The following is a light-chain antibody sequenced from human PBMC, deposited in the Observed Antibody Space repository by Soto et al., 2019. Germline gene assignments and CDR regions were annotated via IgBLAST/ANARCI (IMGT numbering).Light chain of an antibody. CDR1: QSINSW. V-gene: IGKV1-5*01. CDR2: DAS. J-gene: IGKJ1*01. Sequence: DIQMTQSPSTLSASVGDSVTITCRASQSINSWLAWYQQKPGKAPKLLIYDASSLESGVPSRLSGSGSETEFTLTIRSLQPDDFATYYCQQYNSYSTFGQGTKVDIK. CDR3: QQYNSYST.